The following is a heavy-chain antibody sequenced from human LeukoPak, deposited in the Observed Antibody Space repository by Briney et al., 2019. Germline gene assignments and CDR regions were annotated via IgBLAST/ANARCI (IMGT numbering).Heavy chain of an antibody. V-gene: IGHV4-4*02. Sequence: SETLSLTCAVSGGSISSSNWWSWVRQPPGKGLEWIGEIYHSGSTNYNPSLKSRVTISLDTSKKEFSLKVSSVTAADTAVYHCARGGYYYMDVWGKGTTVTVSS. CDR2: IYHSGST. J-gene: IGHJ6*03. CDR1: GGSISSSNW. CDR3: ARGGYYYMDV.